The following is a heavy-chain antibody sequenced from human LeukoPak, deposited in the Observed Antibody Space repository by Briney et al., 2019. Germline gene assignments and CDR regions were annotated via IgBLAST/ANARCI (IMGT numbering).Heavy chain of an antibody. Sequence: PSETLSLTCAVYGGSFSGYYWSWIRQPPGKGLEWIGEINHSGSTNYNPSLKSRVTISVDTSKNQFSLKLSSVTAADTAVYYCARHDDNSGYYYFDYWGQGTLVTVSS. CDR2: INHSGST. D-gene: IGHD3-22*01. CDR3: ARHDDNSGYYYFDY. CDR1: GGSFSGYY. V-gene: IGHV4-34*01. J-gene: IGHJ4*02.